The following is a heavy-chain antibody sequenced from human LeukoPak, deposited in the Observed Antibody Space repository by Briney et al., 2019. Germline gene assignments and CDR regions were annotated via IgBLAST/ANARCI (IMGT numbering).Heavy chain of an antibody. Sequence: ASVKVSCKASGYTFTSYYMHWVRQAPGQGLEWMGIINPSGGSTSYAQKFQGRVTMTRDTSTSTVYMELSSLRSEDTAVYYCARVLKGSLGGSGWGSYYYYGMDVWGQGTTVTVSS. CDR1: GYTFTSYY. J-gene: IGHJ6*02. CDR3: ARVLKGSLGGSGWGSYYYYGMDV. CDR2: INPSGGST. D-gene: IGHD6-19*01. V-gene: IGHV1-46*01.